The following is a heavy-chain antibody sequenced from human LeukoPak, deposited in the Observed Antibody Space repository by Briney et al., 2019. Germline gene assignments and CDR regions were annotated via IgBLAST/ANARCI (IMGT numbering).Heavy chain of an antibody. CDR3: ARGGGGNYYFDY. Sequence: GGSLRLSCAASGFTFSSYAMHWVRQAPGKGLEWVAVISYDGSNKYYADSVKGRFTISRDNSKNTLYLQMNSLRAEDTAVYYCARGGGGNYYFDYWGQGTLVTVSP. V-gene: IGHV3-30-3*01. D-gene: IGHD4-23*01. CDR2: ISYDGSNK. CDR1: GFTFSSYA. J-gene: IGHJ4*02.